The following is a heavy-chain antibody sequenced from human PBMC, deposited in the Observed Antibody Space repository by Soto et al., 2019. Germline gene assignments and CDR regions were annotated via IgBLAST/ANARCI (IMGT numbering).Heavy chain of an antibody. V-gene: IGHV5-51*03. CDR1: GYSFTNHW. CDR3: ARRIATFGVLPMRYFDY. J-gene: IGHJ4*02. Sequence: EVQLVQSGAEVKKPGESLKISCKGSGYSFTNHWIGWVRQMPGKGLEWMGIINPGDSDTRYSPSFQGHVTISADKSISTAYLQWSSLEASDTAMYYCARRIATFGVLPMRYFDYWGQGTLVTVSS. CDR2: INPGDSDT. D-gene: IGHD3-3*01.